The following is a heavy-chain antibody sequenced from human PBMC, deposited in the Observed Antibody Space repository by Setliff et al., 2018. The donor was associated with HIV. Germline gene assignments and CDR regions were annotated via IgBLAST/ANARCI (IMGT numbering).Heavy chain of an antibody. V-gene: IGHV4-59*06. CDR3: ARVPPLKAFGGVISLYYFDY. Sequence: SSETLSLTCTVSGGSISSYYWSWIRQHPGKGLEWIGYIYYSGSTYYNPSLKSRVTISVDTSKNQFSLKLSSVTAADTAVYYCARVPPLKAFGGVISLYYFDYWGQGTLVTVSS. CDR2: IYYSGST. D-gene: IGHD3-16*02. CDR1: GGSISSYY. J-gene: IGHJ4*02.